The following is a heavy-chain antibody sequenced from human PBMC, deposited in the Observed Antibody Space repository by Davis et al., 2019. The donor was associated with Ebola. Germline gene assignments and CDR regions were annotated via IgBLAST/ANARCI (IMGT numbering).Heavy chain of an antibody. Sequence: SGPTLVKPTQTLTLTCTFSGFSLSTSGMCVSWIRQPPGKALEWLALIDWDDDKYYSTSLKTRLTITKDTSKNQVVLTMTNMDPVDTATYYCARMGLRYSGYDYSYYGMDVWGQGTTVTVSS. V-gene: IGHV2-70*01. CDR2: IDWDDDK. CDR1: GFSLSTSGMC. CDR3: ARMGLRYSGYDYSYYGMDV. D-gene: IGHD5-12*01. J-gene: IGHJ6*02.